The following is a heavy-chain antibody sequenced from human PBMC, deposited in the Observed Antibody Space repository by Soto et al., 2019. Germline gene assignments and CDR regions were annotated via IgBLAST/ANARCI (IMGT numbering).Heavy chain of an antibody. D-gene: IGHD3-3*01. Sequence: GGSLRLSCAASGFTFSSYWMSWVRQAPGKGLEWVANIKQDGSEKYYVDSVKGRFTISRDNAKNSLYLQMNSLRAEDTAVYYCARAGAYYDFWSGDLNYYYYGMDVWGQGTTVTVSS. J-gene: IGHJ6*02. V-gene: IGHV3-7*01. CDR2: IKQDGSEK. CDR3: ARAGAYYDFWSGDLNYYYYGMDV. CDR1: GFTFSSYW.